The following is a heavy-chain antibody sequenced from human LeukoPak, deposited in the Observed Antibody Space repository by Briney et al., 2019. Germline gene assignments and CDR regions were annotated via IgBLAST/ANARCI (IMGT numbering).Heavy chain of an antibody. CDR3: ARDTKRSRARWENLGIDP. CDR2: IITYNGNT. D-gene: IGHD3-16*01. CDR1: GYTFTSYG. V-gene: IGHV1-18*01. Sequence: ASVKVSCKASGYTFTSYGISWVRQAPGQGLEWMGYIITYNGNTNYAQKLQGRVTMTTDTSTSTAYMELRSLRSDDTAVYYCARDTKRSRARWENLGIDPWGQGTLVTVSS. J-gene: IGHJ5*02.